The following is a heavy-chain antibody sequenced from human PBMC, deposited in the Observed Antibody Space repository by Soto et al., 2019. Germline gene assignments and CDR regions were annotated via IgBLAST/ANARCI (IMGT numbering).Heavy chain of an antibody. V-gene: IGHV1-69*06. CDR1: GGTFSSYA. Sequence: QVQLVQSGAEVKKPGSSVKVSCKASGGTFSSYAISWVRQAPGQGLEWMGGIIPIVGTANYAQKFQGRVTITADKYTSTAYMELSSLRSEDTVVYYCARGTLGSCSSTSCYNDYYYYGMDVWGQGTTVTVSS. J-gene: IGHJ6*02. CDR3: ARGTLGSCSSTSCYNDYYYYGMDV. D-gene: IGHD2-2*02. CDR2: IIPIVGTA.